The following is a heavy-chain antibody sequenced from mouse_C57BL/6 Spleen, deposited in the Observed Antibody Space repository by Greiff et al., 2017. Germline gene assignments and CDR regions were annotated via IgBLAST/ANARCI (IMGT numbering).Heavy chain of an antibody. V-gene: IGHV1-52*01. J-gene: IGHJ2*01. Sequence: QVQLQQPGAELVRPGSSVKLSCKASGYTFTSYWMHWVKQRPIQGLEWIGNIDPSDSETHYNQKFKDKATLTVDKSSSTAYMQLSSLTSEDSAVYYSARTRVYSNYLDYWGQGTTLTVSS. CDR2: IDPSDSET. D-gene: IGHD2-5*01. CDR3: ARTRVYSNYLDY. CDR1: GYTFTSYW.